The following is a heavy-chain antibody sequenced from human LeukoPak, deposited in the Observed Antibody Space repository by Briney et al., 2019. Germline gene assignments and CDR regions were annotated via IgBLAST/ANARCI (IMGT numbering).Heavy chain of an antibody. CDR2: IYYSGST. CDR1: GGSVSSGTYY. CDR3: ARASYDYVWGSYRTETFDY. V-gene: IGHV4-31*03. D-gene: IGHD3-16*02. Sequence: SETLSLTCTVSGGSVSSGTYYWSWIRQPPGEGLEWIGYIYYSGSTYYNPSLKSRVTISVDTSKNQFSLKLSSVTAADTAVYYCARASYDYVWGSYRTETFDYWGQGTLVTVSS. J-gene: IGHJ4*02.